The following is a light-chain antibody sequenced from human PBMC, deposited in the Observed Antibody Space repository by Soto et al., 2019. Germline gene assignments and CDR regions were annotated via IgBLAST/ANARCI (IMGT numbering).Light chain of an antibody. J-gene: IGKJ1*01. CDR3: QQYNNWLWT. V-gene: IGKV3-15*01. CDR1: QSVSSN. Sequence: EIVMTQSPATLSVSPGERATLSCRASQSVSSNLAWYQQKPGQAPRLLIYGASTRATGIPTRFSGSGSGTEFTLTISRLQSEVFAVYYCQQYNNWLWTFGQGTKVEIK. CDR2: GAS.